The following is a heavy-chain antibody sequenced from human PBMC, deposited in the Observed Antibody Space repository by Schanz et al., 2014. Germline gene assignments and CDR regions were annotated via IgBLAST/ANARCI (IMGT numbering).Heavy chain of an antibody. CDR2: ISDSGDST. D-gene: IGHD3-3*01. CDR1: GFTFSDYY. CDR3: ARDKGGYYPFDY. J-gene: IGHJ4*02. Sequence: QVQLVESGGGVVQPGRSLRLSCAASGFTFSDYYMTWIRQAPGKGLEWVSDISDSGDSTHYADSVKGRFTISRDNAKNSLFLQMNSLRAEDTAVYYCARDKGGYYPFDYWGQGTLVTVSS. V-gene: IGHV3-11*04.